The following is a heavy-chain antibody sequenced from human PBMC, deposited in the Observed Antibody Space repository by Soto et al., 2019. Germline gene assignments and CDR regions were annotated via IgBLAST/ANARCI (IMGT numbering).Heavy chain of an antibody. V-gene: IGHV3-53*01. CDR3: ARVAKGWYFDL. CDR1: GFTVSSNY. CDR2: IYSGGST. Sequence: GGSLRLSCAASGFTVSSNYMSWVRQAPGKGLEWVSVIYSGGSTYYADSVKGRFTISRDNSKNTLYLQMNSLRAEDTAVDYCARVAKGWYFDLWGRGTLVTVSS. J-gene: IGHJ2*01.